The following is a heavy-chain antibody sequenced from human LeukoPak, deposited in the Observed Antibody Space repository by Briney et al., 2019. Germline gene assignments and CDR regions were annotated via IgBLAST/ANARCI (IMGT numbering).Heavy chain of an antibody. CDR3: ARQRRFGGSYYVYYYYYMDV. J-gene: IGHJ6*03. V-gene: IGHV3-7*01. CDR1: GFTFSSYW. Sequence: HSGGSLRLSCAASGFTFSSYWMSWVRQAPGKGLEWVANIKQDGSEKYYVDSVKGRFTISRDNAKNSLYLQMNSLRAEDTAVYYCARQRRFGGSYYVYYYYYMDVWGKGTTVTVSS. D-gene: IGHD1-26*01. CDR2: IKQDGSEK.